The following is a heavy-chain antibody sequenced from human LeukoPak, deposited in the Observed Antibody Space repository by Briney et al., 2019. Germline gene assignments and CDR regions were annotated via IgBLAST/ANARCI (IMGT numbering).Heavy chain of an antibody. V-gene: IGHV1-46*01. D-gene: IGHD5-18*01. Sequence: ASVKVSCKASGYTFTSYYMHWVRQAPGQGLEWMGTLNPSGGSPSYAQKFQGRVTMTRDMSTSTVYMELSSLRSEDTAVYYCARAPYSYGQFDYWGQGTLVTVSS. CDR2: LNPSGGSP. CDR3: ARAPYSYGQFDY. J-gene: IGHJ4*02. CDR1: GYTFTSYY.